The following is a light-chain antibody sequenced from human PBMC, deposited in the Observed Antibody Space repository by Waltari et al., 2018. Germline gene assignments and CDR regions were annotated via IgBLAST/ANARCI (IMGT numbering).Light chain of an antibody. CDR3: SSYAGTDVV. J-gene: IGLJ2*01. CDR2: EVS. CDR1: SSDVGGYNY. Sequence: QSALTQPPSASGSPGQSVTISCTGTSSDVGGYNYVSWYQQHPGKAPKLMIYEVSKRPSGGPDRFSGSKSVNTASLTVSGLQAEDEADYYCSSYAGTDVVFGGGTKLTVL. V-gene: IGLV2-8*01.